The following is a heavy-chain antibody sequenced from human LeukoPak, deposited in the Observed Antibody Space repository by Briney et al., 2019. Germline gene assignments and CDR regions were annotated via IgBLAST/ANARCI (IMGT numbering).Heavy chain of an antibody. Sequence: PGGSLRLSCAASAFTSSSYSINWVRRAPGKGLEWVSYIISSSSTIYYADSVKGRFTISRDNAKNSLHLQMNSLRAEDTAVYYCASRLSGGYSGQGNLVTVSS. J-gene: IGHJ4*02. V-gene: IGHV3-48*01. D-gene: IGHD3-10*01. CDR3: ASRLSGGY. CDR1: AFTSSSYS. CDR2: IISSSSTI.